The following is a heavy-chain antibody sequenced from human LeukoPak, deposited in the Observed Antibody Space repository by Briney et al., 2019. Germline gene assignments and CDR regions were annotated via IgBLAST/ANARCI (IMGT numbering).Heavy chain of an antibody. CDR1: GGTFSSYA. CDR2: IIHIFGTA. V-gene: IGHV1-69*05. J-gene: IGHJ4*02. Sequence: SVKVSCKASGGTFSSYAISWVRQAPGQELEWMGGIIHIFGTANYAQKFQGRVTITTDESTSTAYLELSSLRSEDTAVYYCAKEGHFNGSGCYYGYWGQGTLVTVSS. CDR3: AKEGHFNGSGCYYGY. D-gene: IGHD3-10*01.